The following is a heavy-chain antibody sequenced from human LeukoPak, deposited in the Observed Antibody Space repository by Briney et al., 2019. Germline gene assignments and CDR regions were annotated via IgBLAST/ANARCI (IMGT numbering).Heavy chain of an antibody. J-gene: IGHJ4*02. CDR2: ISYSADNT. CDR3: AKLHQERQHFDY. V-gene: IGHV3-23*01. D-gene: IGHD6-25*01. CDR1: GFTFNSYA. Sequence: PGRSLSLSCAASGFTFNSYAMTWVRQAPGKGLEWVSGISYSADNTYYADSVKGRFTISRDNSKNTLFLQMNSLRAEDTALYYCAKLHQERQHFDYWGQGTLVTVSS.